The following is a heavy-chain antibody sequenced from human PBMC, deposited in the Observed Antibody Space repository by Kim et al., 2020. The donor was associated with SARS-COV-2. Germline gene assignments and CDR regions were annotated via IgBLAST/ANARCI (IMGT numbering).Heavy chain of an antibody. CDR3: ARGSELGGPIF. V-gene: IGHV3-66*01. J-gene: IGHJ4*02. CDR2: IFSGGGSA. Sequence: GGSLRLSCAASGFNVTNFFMTWVRQAQGKGLEWVSIIFSGGGSAYYADLVKGRFTISRDKSKNTVNLQMTSLRPEDTALYYCARGSELGGPIFWGQGTLV. CDR1: GFNVTNFF. D-gene: IGHD3-16*01.